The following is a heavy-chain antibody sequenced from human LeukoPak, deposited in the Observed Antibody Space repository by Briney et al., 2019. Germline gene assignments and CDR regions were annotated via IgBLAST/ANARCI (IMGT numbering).Heavy chain of an antibody. V-gene: IGHV4-39*01. D-gene: IGHD4-17*01. Sequence: SETLSLTCAVYGGSISSSTYSWGWIRQPPGKGLEWVGSIYYSGSTHHNPSLKSRVTISVDTSKNQFSLKLNSVTAADTAVYYCASHYGDDAFDIWGQGTMVTVSS. CDR1: GGSISSSTYS. CDR2: IYYSGST. J-gene: IGHJ3*02. CDR3: ASHYGDDAFDI.